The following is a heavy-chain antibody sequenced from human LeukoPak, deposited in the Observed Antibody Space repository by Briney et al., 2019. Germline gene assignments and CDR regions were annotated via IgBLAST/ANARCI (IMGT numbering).Heavy chain of an antibody. J-gene: IGHJ6*03. V-gene: IGHV3-48*01. Sequence: GGSLRLSCEASGFTFSSYSMNWVRQAPGKGLEWVSYISSSSSTIYYADSVKGRFTISRDNAKNSLYLQMNSLRAEDTAVYYRARDFSPPYDLYMDVWGKGTTVTVSS. CDR2: ISSSSSTI. D-gene: IGHD3-3*01. CDR1: GFTFSSYS. CDR3: ARDFSPPYDLYMDV.